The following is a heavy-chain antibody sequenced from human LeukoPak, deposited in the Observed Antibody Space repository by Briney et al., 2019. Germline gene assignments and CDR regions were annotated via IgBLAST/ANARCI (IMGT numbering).Heavy chain of an antibody. CDR2: INHSGGT. CDR3: ARGASGQQLVQVY. CDR1: GGSFNGYY. V-gene: IGHV4-34*01. Sequence: SETLSLTCAVYGGSFNGYYWTWIRQPPGKGLEWIGEINHSGGTDYNPSLKSRVTISIDTSKTQFSLRLTSVTAADTAVYYCARGASGQQLVQVYWGQGALVTVSS. D-gene: IGHD6-13*01. J-gene: IGHJ4*02.